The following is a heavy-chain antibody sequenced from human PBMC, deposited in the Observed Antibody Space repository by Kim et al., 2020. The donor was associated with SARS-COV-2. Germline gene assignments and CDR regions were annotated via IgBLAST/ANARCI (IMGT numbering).Heavy chain of an antibody. CDR3: AREGTMVRGVINPLRDYYYYGMDV. CDR2: ISSSSSYI. CDR1: GFTFSSYS. J-gene: IGHJ6*02. D-gene: IGHD3-10*01. Sequence: GGSLRLSCAASGFTFSSYSMNWVRQAPGKGLEWVSSISSSSSYIYYADSVKGRFTISRDNAKNSLYLQMNSLRAEDTAVYYCAREGTMVRGVINPLRDYYYYGMDVWGQGTTVTVSS. V-gene: IGHV3-21*01.